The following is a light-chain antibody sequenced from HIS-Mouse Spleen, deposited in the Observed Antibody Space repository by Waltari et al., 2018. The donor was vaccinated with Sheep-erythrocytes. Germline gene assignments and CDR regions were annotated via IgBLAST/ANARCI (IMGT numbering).Light chain of an antibody. CDR1: ALPKKT. Sequence: SYELTQPPSVSVSPGQTARITCSGAALPKKTAYWYQQKSGQAPVLVIYEDSKRPSRIPERFSGSTSGTMATLTISGAQVEDEADYYCYSTDSSGNHWVFGGGTKLTVL. V-gene: IGLV3-10*01. CDR3: YSTDSSGNHWV. CDR2: EDS. J-gene: IGLJ3*02.